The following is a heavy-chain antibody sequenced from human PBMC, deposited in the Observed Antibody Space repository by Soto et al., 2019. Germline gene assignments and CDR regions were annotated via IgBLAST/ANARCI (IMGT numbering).Heavy chain of an antibody. CDR3: ARDCRYDYGDYVVFDY. CDR2: INPSGGST. Sequence: ASVKVSCKASGYTFTSYYMHWVRQAPGQGLEWMGIINPSGGSTSYAQKFQGRVTMTRDTSTSTVYMELGSLRSEDTAVYYCARDCRYDYGDYVVFDYWGQGTLVTVS. D-gene: IGHD4-17*01. V-gene: IGHV1-46*01. CDR1: GYTFTSYY. J-gene: IGHJ4*02.